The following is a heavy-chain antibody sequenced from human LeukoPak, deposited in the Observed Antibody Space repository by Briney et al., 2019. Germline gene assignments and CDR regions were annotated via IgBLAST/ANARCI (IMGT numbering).Heavy chain of an antibody. V-gene: IGHV4-31*03. CDR2: IYYSGST. J-gene: IGHJ4*02. D-gene: IGHD3-16*02. CDR1: GGSISSGGYY. Sequence: SETLSLTCTVSGGSISSGGYYWSWIRQHPGKGLEWIGYIYYSGSTYYNPSLKSRVTISVDTSKNQFSLKLSSVTAADTAVYYCARLPFWDYVWGSYPYFDYWGQGTLVTVSS. CDR3: ARLPFWDYVWGSYPYFDY.